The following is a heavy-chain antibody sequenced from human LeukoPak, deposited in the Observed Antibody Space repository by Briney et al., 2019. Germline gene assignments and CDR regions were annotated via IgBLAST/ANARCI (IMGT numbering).Heavy chain of an antibody. Sequence: GGSLRLSCAASGFTFDDYGMNWVRQAPGKGLEGVAGINWIGGSTGYADSVKGRFTNSRDNSKNTMYLQMNSLNAEDTAVYYCAKDEVVPGYYYTDVWGRGTTVTISS. J-gene: IGHJ6*03. CDR2: INWIGGST. V-gene: IGHV3-20*04. CDR3: AKDEVVPGYYYTDV. CDR1: GFTFDDYG. D-gene: IGHD2-2*01.